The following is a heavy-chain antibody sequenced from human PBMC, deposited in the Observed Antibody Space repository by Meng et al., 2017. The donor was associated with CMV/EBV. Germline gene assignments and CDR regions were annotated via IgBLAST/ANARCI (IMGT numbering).Heavy chain of an antibody. D-gene: IGHD2-21*01. CDR2: ISVYNGHT. CDR1: GYTFTGYG. V-gene: IGHV1-18*01. CDR3: ARGVPLGIIYSFDY. J-gene: IGHJ4*01. Sequence: QVQLVEFEVETKTAGALVKVTCKASGYTFTGYGISWVRKAPGQGLEWMGWISVYNGHTNFAQNLQGRVTMTTDTSTSTAYVELRGLRSDDTAIYYCARGVPLGIIYSFDYWGQGTLVTVSS.